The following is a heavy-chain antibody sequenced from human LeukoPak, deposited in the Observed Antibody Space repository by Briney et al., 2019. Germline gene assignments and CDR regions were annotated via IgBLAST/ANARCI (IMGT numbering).Heavy chain of an antibody. V-gene: IGHV3-30*18. CDR1: GFTFSNAW. CDR2: ISYDGSNK. J-gene: IGHJ4*02. D-gene: IGHD2-21*01. Sequence: GGSLRLSCAASGFTFSNAWMSWVRQAPGKGLEWVAVISYDGSNKYYADSVKGRFTISRDNSKNTLYLQTNSLRAEDTAVYYCAKDLDGDSNYWGQGTLVTVSS. CDR3: AKDLDGDSNY.